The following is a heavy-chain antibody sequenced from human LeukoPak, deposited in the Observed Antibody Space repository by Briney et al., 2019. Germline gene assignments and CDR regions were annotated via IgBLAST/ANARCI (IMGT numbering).Heavy chain of an antibody. CDR3: AREDYGDYRAFGH. Sequence: GGSLRLSCAASGFTFSSYWMSWVRQAPGKGLEWVANIKQDGSEKYYVDSVKGRFTISRDNAKNSLYLQMNSLRAEDTAVYYCAREDYGDYRAFGHWGQGTLVTVSS. CDR1: GFTFSSYW. J-gene: IGHJ5*02. CDR2: IKQDGSEK. V-gene: IGHV3-7*01. D-gene: IGHD4-17*01.